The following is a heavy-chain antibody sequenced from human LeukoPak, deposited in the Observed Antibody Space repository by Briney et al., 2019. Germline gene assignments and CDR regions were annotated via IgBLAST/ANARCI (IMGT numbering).Heavy chain of an antibody. CDR3: AKAVITVVGYFDY. CDR2: ISGSGGST. D-gene: IGHD1-20*01. CDR1: GFTFSSYA. Sequence: GGSLRLSCAASGFTFSSYAMSWVRQAPGKGLEWVSAISGSGGSTYYADSVKGRFTIARDNSKDTLYLQMNSLRAEDTAVYYCAKAVITVVGYFDYWGQGTLVTVSS. J-gene: IGHJ4*02. V-gene: IGHV3-23*01.